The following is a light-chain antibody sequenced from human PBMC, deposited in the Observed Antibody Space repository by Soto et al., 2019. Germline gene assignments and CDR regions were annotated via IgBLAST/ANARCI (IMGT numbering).Light chain of an antibody. CDR1: SSDVGGGNY. CDR3: ISYTTTTTHHV. Sequence: QSALTQPASVSGSPGQSITISCTGTSSDVGGGNYVSWYQQHPGKAPKLMIYEATSRSSGVSNRFSGSKSANAASLTISGLQAEDEADYYCISYTTTTTHHVFGTGTKLTVL. J-gene: IGLJ1*01. V-gene: IGLV2-14*01. CDR2: EAT.